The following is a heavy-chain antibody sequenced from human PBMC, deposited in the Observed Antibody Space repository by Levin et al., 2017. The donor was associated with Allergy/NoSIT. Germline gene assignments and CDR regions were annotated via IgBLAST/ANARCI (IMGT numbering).Heavy chain of an antibody. CDR1: GGSISSSNW. Sequence: SETLSLTCAVSGGSISSSNWWGWVRQPPGKGLEWIGEIYQSGSTNYNPSLKSRVTISVDKSKNHFPLKLSSVTAADRALYYCARVRMYRSNWYKGSYYYMDVWGKGTTVTVSS. J-gene: IGHJ6*03. CDR3: ARVRMYRSNWYKGSYYYMDV. V-gene: IGHV4-4*02. CDR2: IYQSGST. D-gene: IGHD6-13*01.